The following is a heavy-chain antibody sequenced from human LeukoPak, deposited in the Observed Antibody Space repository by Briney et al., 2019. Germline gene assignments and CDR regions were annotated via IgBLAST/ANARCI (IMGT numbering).Heavy chain of an antibody. CDR3: ARTADNYDILTGYYSVLAAFDI. CDR2: IIPILGIA. V-gene: IGHV1-69*04. J-gene: IGHJ3*02. CDR1: GGTFSSYA. Sequence: SVKVSCKASGGTFSSYAISWVRQAPGQGLEWMGRIIPILGIANYAQKFQGRVTITADKSTSTAYMELSSLRSEVTAVYYCARTADNYDILTGYYSVLAAFDIWGQGTMVTVSS. D-gene: IGHD3-9*01.